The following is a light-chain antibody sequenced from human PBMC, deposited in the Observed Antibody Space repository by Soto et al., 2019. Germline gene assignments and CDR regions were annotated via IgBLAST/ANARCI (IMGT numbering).Light chain of an antibody. CDR1: SSDVGYYNY. CDR2: EVS. CDR3: SSYAGSDNLMV. Sequence: QSALTQPPSASGSPGQSVTISCTGTSSDVGYYNYVSWYQQHPGKAPKLMIYEVSKRPSGVPDRFSGSKSGNTASLTVSGLQAEDEADYYCSSYAGSDNLMVFGGGTKVTVL. J-gene: IGLJ2*01. V-gene: IGLV2-8*01.